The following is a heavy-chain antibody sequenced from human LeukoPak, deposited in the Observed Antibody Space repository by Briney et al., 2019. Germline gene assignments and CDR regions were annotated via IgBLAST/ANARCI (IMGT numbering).Heavy chain of an antibody. CDR3: ARDLPVYYYDSSGYYPGAFDI. D-gene: IGHD3-22*01. J-gene: IGHJ3*02. CDR2: ISSSSSYI. V-gene: IGHV3-21*01. Sequence: GGSLRLSCAASGFTFSSYSMNWVRQAPGKGLEWVSSISSSSSYIYYADSVKGRFTISRDNAKNSLYLQMNSLRAEDTAVYYCARDLPVYYYDSSGYYPGAFDIWGQGTMVTVSS. CDR1: GFTFSSYS.